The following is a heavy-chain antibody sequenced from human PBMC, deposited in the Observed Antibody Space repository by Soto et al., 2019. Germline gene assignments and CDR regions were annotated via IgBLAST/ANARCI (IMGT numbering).Heavy chain of an antibody. J-gene: IGHJ6*02. D-gene: IGHD2-8*01. V-gene: IGHV4-34*01. CDR1: GGSFSGYY. CDR2: INHSGST. Sequence: SDTLSLTCAVYGGSFSGYYWSWIRQPPGKGLEWIGEINHSGSTNYNPSLKSRVTISVDTSKNQFSLKLSSVTAADTAVYYCARAHPPRYCTNGVCYMLYYYYYGMDVWGQGTTVTVSS. CDR3: ARAHPPRYCTNGVCYMLYYYYYGMDV.